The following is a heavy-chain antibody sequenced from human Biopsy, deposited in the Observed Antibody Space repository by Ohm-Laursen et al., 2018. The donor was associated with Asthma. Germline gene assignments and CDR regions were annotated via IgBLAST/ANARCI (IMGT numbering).Heavy chain of an antibody. CDR2: ISSSGSTK. CDR3: VRGLESSSRGPFYFFALDV. V-gene: IGHV3-11*01. CDR1: GFSLGDLF. Sequence: SLSLSCPASGFSLGDLFMTRLRQAPAKGLEWVASISSSGSTKYPSESVLGRCTISRDNTQKSMTLELRSLRVEDTAIYYCVRGLESSSRGPFYFFALDVWGQGTPVAVSS. D-gene: IGHD6-13*01. J-gene: IGHJ6*02.